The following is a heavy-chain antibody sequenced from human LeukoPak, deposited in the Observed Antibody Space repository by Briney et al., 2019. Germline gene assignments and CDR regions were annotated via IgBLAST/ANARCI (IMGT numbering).Heavy chain of an antibody. Sequence: PGGSLRLSCAASGFTFSSYAMHWVRQAPGKGLEWVAVISFDGSNKYYADSVKGRFTISRDNSKNTLYLQMNSLRAEDTAVYYCAKDFSVLDYWGQGTLVTVSS. CDR2: ISFDGSNK. CDR3: AKDFSVLDY. CDR1: GFTFSSYA. V-gene: IGHV3-30-3*01. J-gene: IGHJ4*02. D-gene: IGHD3-3*01.